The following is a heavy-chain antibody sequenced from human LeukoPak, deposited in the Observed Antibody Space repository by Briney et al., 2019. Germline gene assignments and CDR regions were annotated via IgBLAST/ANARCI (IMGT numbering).Heavy chain of an antibody. Sequence: GGSLRLSCAASGFTFDDYAMHWVRHAPGKGLEWVSGISWNSGGIGYADSVKSRFTISRDNTKNSLYLQMNSLRAEGMALYYCAKDISSRWSGGRFRDVWGKGATVTVSS. D-gene: IGHD6-13*01. J-gene: IGHJ6*04. CDR1: GFTFDDYA. CDR3: AKDISSRWSGGRFRDV. CDR2: ISWNSGGI. V-gene: IGHV3-9*03.